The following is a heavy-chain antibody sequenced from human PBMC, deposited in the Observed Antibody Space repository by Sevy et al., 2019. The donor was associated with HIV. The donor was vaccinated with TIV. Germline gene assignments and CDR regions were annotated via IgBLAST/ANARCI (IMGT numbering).Heavy chain of an antibody. CDR1: GGSFSGYF. Sequence: SETLSLTCVVYGGSFSGYFWSRIRQPPGKGLEWIGEVNHSGSTNYSPSLKSRVTISVDTSKNQFSLKLSSVTAADTAVYYCAREGGDYDILTGYSPRYGMDVWGQGTTVTVSS. V-gene: IGHV4-34*01. J-gene: IGHJ6*02. CDR2: VNHSGST. CDR3: AREGGDYDILTGYSPRYGMDV. D-gene: IGHD3-9*01.